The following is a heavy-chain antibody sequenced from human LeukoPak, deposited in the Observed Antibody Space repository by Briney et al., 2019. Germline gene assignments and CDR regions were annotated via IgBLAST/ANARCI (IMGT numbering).Heavy chain of an antibody. D-gene: IGHD6-13*01. Sequence: PSETLSLTCAVYGGSFSGCYWSWIRQPPGKGLEWIGEINHSGSTNYNPSLKSRVTISVDTSKNQFSLKLSSVTAADTAVYYCARGRRAADWFDPWGQGTLVTVSS. V-gene: IGHV4-34*01. J-gene: IGHJ5*02. CDR1: GGSFSGCY. CDR2: INHSGST. CDR3: ARGRRAADWFDP.